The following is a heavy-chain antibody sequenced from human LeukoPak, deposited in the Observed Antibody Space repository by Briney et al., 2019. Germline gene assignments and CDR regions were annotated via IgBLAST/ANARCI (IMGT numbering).Heavy chain of an antibody. V-gene: IGHV4-59*08. D-gene: IGHD6-13*01. J-gene: IGHJ6*02. CDR2: ISNSGST. CDR3: ARSYSSSDHYYYYGMDV. CDR1: GGXISTYY. Sequence: SETLSLTCTVSGGXISTYYWSWIRQPPGKGLEWIGFISNSGSTNYNPSLKSRVTISVDTSKNHISLKLSSVTAADTAMYYCARSYSSSDHYYYYGMDVWGQGTTVTVSS.